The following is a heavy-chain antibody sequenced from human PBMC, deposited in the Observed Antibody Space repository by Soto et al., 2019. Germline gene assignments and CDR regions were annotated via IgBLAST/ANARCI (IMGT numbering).Heavy chain of an antibody. V-gene: IGHV1-18*01. Sequence: QVQLVQSGAEVKKPGASVKVSCKASGYTFTSYGISWVRQSPGQGLEWMGWISAYNGNTNYAQKLQGRVTMTTDTSTSTAYMELRSLRSDDTAVYYCARDEGYKWNYGGSWFDPWGQGTLVTVSS. CDR3: ARDEGYKWNYGGSWFDP. J-gene: IGHJ5*02. CDR2: ISAYNGNT. D-gene: IGHD1-7*01. CDR1: GYTFTSYG.